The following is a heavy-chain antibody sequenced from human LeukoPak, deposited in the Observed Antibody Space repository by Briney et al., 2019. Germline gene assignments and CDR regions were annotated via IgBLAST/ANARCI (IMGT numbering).Heavy chain of an antibody. Sequence: VSVTLKGAAAAFGGCGNDLNRLRPAPGLGLVWGFVLYSGVGTYYADSVKGRFTISRDKSKNTLYLQMNSLRAEDTAVYYCARYSGSYPYYLDYWGQGTLVTVSS. J-gene: IGHJ4*02. CDR3: ARYSGSYPYYLDY. CDR2: LYSGVGT. V-gene: IGHV3-53*01. CDR1: AFGGCGND. D-gene: IGHD1-26*01.